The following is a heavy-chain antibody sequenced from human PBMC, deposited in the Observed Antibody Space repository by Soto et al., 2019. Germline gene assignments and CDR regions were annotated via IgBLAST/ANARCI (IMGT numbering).Heavy chain of an antibody. CDR3: GKDLIANNGVWEPFDM. CDR1: GFNFPAYA. Sequence: EVQLLESGGGLVQPGGSLRLSCAASGFNFPAYAMNWVRQAPGKGLQWVSGLVGSGADINYADSVRGRFTVSRDNSRKKLELEMNRLRNEEKAVYYRGKDLIANNGVWEPFDMWGRGTKVTVSS. D-gene: IGHD2-8*01. V-gene: IGHV3-23*01. CDR2: LVGSGADI. J-gene: IGHJ3*02.